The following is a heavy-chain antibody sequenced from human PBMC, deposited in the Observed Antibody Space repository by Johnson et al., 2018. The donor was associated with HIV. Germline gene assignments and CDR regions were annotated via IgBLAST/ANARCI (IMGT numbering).Heavy chain of an antibody. CDR3: AKEGGYSYGYGGDQTGDAFDI. D-gene: IGHD5-18*01. CDR1: GFTFSSYG. Sequence: QVQLVESGGGVVQPGRSLRLSCAASGFTFSSYGMHWVRQAPGKGLEWVAFIRYDGDNKYYVDSVRGRFTISRGNHKNTLHLQMSSLRVDDTAVYFCAKEGGYSYGYGGDQTGDAFDILGQGTMVTVSS. V-gene: IGHV3-30*02. J-gene: IGHJ3*02. CDR2: IRYDGDNK.